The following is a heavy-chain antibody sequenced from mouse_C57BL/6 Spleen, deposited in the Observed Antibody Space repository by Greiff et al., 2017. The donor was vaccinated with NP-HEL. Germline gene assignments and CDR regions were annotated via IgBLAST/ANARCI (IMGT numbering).Heavy chain of an antibody. J-gene: IGHJ1*01. CDR1: GYTFTTYP. CDR2: FHPYNDDT. Sequence: QVQLQQSGAELVKPGASVKMSCKASGYTFTTYPIEWMKQNHGKSLEWVGNFHPYNDDTKYNEKFKGKATLTVEKSSSTVYLELSRLTSDDSAVYSCARRGYDSESFDVWGPGTTVTVSS. D-gene: IGHD2-4*01. V-gene: IGHV1-47*01. CDR3: ARRGYDSESFDV.